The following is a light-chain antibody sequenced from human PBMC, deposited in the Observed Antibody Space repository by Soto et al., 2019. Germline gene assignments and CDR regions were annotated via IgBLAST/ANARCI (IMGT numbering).Light chain of an antibody. CDR3: QQYSSYWT. CDR2: DAS. J-gene: IGKJ1*01. CDR1: QSISSW. V-gene: IGKV1-5*01. Sequence: DIQITQSPSTLSASVGDRVTITCRASQSISSWLAWYQQKPGKAPKFLIYDASNLESGVPSRFSGSGSGTEFTLTISSLQHDDFATYYCQQYSSYWTFGQGTKVDI.